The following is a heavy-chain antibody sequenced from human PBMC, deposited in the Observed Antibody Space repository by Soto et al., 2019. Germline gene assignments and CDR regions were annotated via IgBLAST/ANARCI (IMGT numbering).Heavy chain of an antibody. D-gene: IGHD5-12*01. CDR3: ARGDIVATPIDYYYYGMDV. V-gene: IGHV1-69*01. Sequence: QVQLVQSGAEVKKPGSSVKVSCKASGGTFSSYAISWVRQAPGQGLEWMGGIIPIFGTANYAQKFQGRVTITADESTSTAYMGLSSLRSEDTAVYYCARGDIVATPIDYYYYGMDVWGQGTTVTVSS. CDR2: IIPIFGTA. J-gene: IGHJ6*02. CDR1: GGTFSSYA.